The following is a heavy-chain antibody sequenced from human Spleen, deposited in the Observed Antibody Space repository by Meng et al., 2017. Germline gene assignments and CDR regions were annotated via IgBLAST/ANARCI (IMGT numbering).Heavy chain of an antibody. V-gene: IGHV3-11*01. J-gene: IGHJ4*02. CDR3: AIAFSSTWYLGY. Sequence: GGSLRLSCTASGFTFGDYAMGWFRQAPGKGLEWVSYISGSGSSIYYADSVKGRFTISRDNSKNTLYLQMDSLRAEDTAVYYCAIAFSSTWYLGYWGQGTLVTVSS. D-gene: IGHD6-13*01. CDR2: ISGSGSSI. CDR1: GFTFGDYA.